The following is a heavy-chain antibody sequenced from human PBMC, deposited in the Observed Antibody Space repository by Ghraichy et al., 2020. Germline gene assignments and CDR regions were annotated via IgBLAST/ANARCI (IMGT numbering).Heavy chain of an antibody. J-gene: IGHJ5*02. CDR1: GGSISSYY. D-gene: IGHD5-18*01. CDR3: AGKGYSYGRARFDP. Sequence: SETLSLTCTVSGGSISSYYWSWIRQPPGKGLEWIGYIYYSGSTNYNPSLKSRVTISVDKSKNQFSLKLSSVTAADTAVYYCAGKGYSYGRARFDPWGQGTLVTVSS. V-gene: IGHV4-59*12. CDR2: IYYSGST.